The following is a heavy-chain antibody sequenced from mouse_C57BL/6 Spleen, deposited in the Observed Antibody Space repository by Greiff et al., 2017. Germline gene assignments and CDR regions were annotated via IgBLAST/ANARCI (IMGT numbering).Heavy chain of an antibody. D-gene: IGHD2-4*01. J-gene: IGHJ1*03. CDR2: IYPGSGNT. Sequence: QVQLKQSGPELVKPGASVKISCKASGYSFTSYYIHWVKQRPGQGLEWIGWIYPGSGNTKYNEKFKGKATLTADTSSSTAYMQLSSLTSEDSAVYYCASPYDYDVGYWYFDGWGTGTTVTVSS. CDR1: GYSFTSYY. V-gene: IGHV1-66*01. CDR3: ASPYDYDVGYWYFDG.